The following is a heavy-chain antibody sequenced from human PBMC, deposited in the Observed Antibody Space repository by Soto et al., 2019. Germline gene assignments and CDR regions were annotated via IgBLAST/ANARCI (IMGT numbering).Heavy chain of an antibody. J-gene: IGHJ4*02. Sequence: QVQLQESGPGLVKPSGTLSLTCAVSGDSLNNDNWWTWVRQSPGKGLEWIGETFRDGNTNYSPSLKGVVTIPLDKSSNQFSLSLTSVTAADTAIYYCATAPNYTVVLVSWGQGTLVTVSS. CDR1: GDSLNNDNW. CDR2: TFRDGNT. D-gene: IGHD2-21*01. V-gene: IGHV4-4*02. CDR3: ATAPNYTVVLVS.